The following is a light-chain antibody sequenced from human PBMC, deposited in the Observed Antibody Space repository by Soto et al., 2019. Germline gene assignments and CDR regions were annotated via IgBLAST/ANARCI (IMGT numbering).Light chain of an antibody. CDR1: SSDVGSYNL. CDR2: EGS. V-gene: IGLV2-23*01. J-gene: IGLJ1*01. CDR3: CSYVGSSAYV. Sequence: QSVLTQPASVSGSPGQSMTISCTGTSSDVGSYNLVSWYQQHPGKAPKLMIYEGSKRPSGVSNRFSGSKSGNTASLTISGLQAEDEADYYCCSYVGSSAYVFGTGTKLTVL.